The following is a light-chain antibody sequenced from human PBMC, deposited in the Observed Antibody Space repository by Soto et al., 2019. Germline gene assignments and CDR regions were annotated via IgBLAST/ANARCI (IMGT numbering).Light chain of an antibody. J-gene: IGLJ2*01. V-gene: IGLV2-14*01. CDR1: SSDVGGYNY. CDR3: SSYTSTSSPVV. CDR2: DVS. Sequence: QSALTQPASVSGSTGQSITISCTGTSSDVGGYNYVSWYQQHPGKAPKLMIYDVSTRPSGVSSRFSGSKSGNTASLTISGLQAEDEADYYCSSYTSTSSPVVFGGGTKLTVL.